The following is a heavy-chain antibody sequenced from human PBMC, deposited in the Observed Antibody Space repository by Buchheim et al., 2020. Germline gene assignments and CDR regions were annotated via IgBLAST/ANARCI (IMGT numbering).Heavy chain of an antibody. V-gene: IGHV1-8*01. D-gene: IGHD4-17*01. CDR1: GYTFSSYD. Sequence: QVQLVQSGAEVKKPGASVKVSCKASGYTFSSYDINWVRQATGQGLEWMGWMNPNSGNTGYAQKFQGRVTMTRNTSVSTDYMELSSLRSEDTALYYCARSPSWPNHYGDYYLDYWGQGTL. CDR3: ARSPSWPNHYGDYYLDY. CDR2: MNPNSGNT. J-gene: IGHJ4*02.